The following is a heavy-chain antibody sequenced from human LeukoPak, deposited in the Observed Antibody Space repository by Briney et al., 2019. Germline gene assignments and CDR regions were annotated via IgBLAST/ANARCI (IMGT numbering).Heavy chain of an antibody. J-gene: IGHJ4*02. Sequence: GGSLRLSCAASEFSFSTYSMNWVRQVPGKGLEWVSYITSSGSSIYYADSVRGRFTISRDNAKNSLYLQMNSLRAEDTAVYYCASLTVASRGSGDYWGQGTLVTVSS. CDR1: EFSFSTYS. CDR2: ITSSGSSI. CDR3: ASLTVASRGSGDY. D-gene: IGHD6-19*01. V-gene: IGHV3-48*01.